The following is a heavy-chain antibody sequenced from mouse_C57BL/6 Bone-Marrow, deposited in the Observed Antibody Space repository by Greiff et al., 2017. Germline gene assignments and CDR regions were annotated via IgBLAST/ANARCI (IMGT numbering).Heavy chain of an antibody. V-gene: IGHV7-3*01. J-gene: IGHJ2*01. CDR2: IRNKANGYTT. CDR3: ARYRVGRQDYFDY. CDR1: GFTFTDYY. D-gene: IGHD4-1*01. Sequence: DVHLVESGGGLVQPGGSLSLSCAASGFTFTDYYMSWVRQPPGKALEWLGFIRNKANGYTTEYSASVKGRFTISSDNSQSILYLQMNALRAEDSATYYCARYRVGRQDYFDYWGQGTTLTVSS.